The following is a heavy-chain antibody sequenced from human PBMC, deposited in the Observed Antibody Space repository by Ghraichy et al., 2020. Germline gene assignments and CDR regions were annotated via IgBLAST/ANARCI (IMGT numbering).Heavy chain of an antibody. CDR3: AKYSSHWWNDVLDI. J-gene: IGHJ3*02. V-gene: IGHV3-23*01. D-gene: IGHD2-8*02. Sequence: GGSLRLSCAASGFTFSSYAMGWVRQAPGKGLEWVSAITGSGDNTQYADSVKGRFTFSRDNSKNTLYLQLSSLRAKDTAVYYCAKYSSHWWNDVLDIWGQGTMVTVSS. CDR2: ITGSGDNT. CDR1: GFTFSSYA.